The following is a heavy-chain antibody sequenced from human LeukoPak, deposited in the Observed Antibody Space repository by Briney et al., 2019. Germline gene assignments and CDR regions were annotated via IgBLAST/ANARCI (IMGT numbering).Heavy chain of an antibody. CDR3: AREEGPYCGGDCYSPLFDY. J-gene: IGHJ4*02. Sequence: SVKVSCTASGGTFSSYAISWVRQAPGQGLEWMGRIIPILGIANYAQKFQGRVTITADKSTNTAYMELSSLRSEDTAVYYCAREEGPYCGGDCYSPLFDYWGQGTLVTVSS. CDR1: GGTFSSYA. D-gene: IGHD2-21*02. CDR2: IIPILGIA. V-gene: IGHV1-69*04.